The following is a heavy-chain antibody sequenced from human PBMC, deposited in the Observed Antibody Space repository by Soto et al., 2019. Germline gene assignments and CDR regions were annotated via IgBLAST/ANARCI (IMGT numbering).Heavy chain of an antibody. Sequence: GGSLRLSCAASGFTFSSYGISWIRLSPGKGLEWVSVISGGGDTTYYTPSVKGRFTISGDDSKNTLYLQMNSLKTEDTAVYYCTTDPVTMIVVVPSSGWGQGTLVTAPQ. D-gene: IGHD3-22*01. V-gene: IGHV3-23*01. CDR2: ISGGGDTT. J-gene: IGHJ4*02. CDR3: TTDPVTMIVVVPSSG. CDR1: GFTFSSYG.